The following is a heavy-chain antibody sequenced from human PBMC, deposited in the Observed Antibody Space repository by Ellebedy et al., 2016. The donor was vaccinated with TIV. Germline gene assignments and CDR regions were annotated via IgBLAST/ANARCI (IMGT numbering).Heavy chain of an antibody. CDR2: ISGSGGST. V-gene: IGHV3-23*01. J-gene: IGHJ4*02. Sequence: GGSLRLSXAASGFTFSSYAMSWVRQAPGKGLEWVSAISGSGGSTYYADSVKGRFTISRDNSKNTLYLQMNSLRAEDTAVYYCARKDIVVVPAATGSDYWGQGTLVTVSS. CDR1: GFTFSSYA. D-gene: IGHD2-2*01. CDR3: ARKDIVVVPAATGSDY.